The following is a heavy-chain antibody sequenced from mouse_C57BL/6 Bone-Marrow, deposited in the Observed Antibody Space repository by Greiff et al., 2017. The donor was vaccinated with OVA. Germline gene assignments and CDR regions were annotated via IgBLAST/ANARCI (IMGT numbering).Heavy chain of an antibody. J-gene: IGHJ2*03. CDR3: AREAY. V-gene: IGHV1-80*01. Sequence: QVQLQQSGAELVKPGASVKLSCKASGYSFTNYWMHWVKQRPGKGLEWIGRIYPGDGGINYNGKFKGKATLTADKSSSTAYMQRSSLTSEDSAVYYCAREAYGGQGTRIMVSA. CDR2: IYPGDGGI. D-gene: IGHD6-5*01. CDR1: GYSFTNYW.